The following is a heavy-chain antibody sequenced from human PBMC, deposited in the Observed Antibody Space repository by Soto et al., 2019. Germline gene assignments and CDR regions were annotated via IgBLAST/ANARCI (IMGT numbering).Heavy chain of an antibody. Sequence: GASVKVSCKASGYTFTSYDINWVRQATGQGLEWMGWMNPNSGNTNYAQKFQGWVTMTRDTSISTAYMELSRLRSDDTAVYYCARFSGYENYYYYGMDVWGQGTTVTVSS. CDR2: MNPNSGNT. V-gene: IGHV1-2*04. J-gene: IGHJ6*02. D-gene: IGHD5-12*01. CDR3: ARFSGYENYYYYGMDV. CDR1: GYTFTSYD.